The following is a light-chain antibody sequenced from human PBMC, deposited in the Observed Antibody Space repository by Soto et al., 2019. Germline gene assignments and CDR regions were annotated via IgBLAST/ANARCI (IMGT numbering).Light chain of an antibody. CDR1: SSDVGGYNY. J-gene: IGLJ1*01. CDR2: DVS. V-gene: IGLV2-14*03. Sequence: QSVLTQPASVSGSPGQSITISCTGTSSDVGGYNYVSWYQHHPGKAPKLMIYDVSYRPSGVSNRFSGSKSGNTASLTISGLQRKDEADYSCSSYTTSNTRQIVFGTGTKVTVL. CDR3: SSYTTSNTRQIV.